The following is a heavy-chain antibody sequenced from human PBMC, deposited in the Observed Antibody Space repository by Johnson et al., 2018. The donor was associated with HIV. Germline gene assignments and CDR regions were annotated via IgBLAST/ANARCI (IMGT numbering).Heavy chain of an antibody. Sequence: EVQLVESGGGVVRPGGSLRLSCAASGFTFDDYGMSWVRQAPGKGLEWVSGINWNGGSTGYADSVKGRFTISRDNAKNFLFLQVNNLRVEDTAVDYWARGVVSDGTYPPDAFDIWGQGTMVTVSS. CDR1: GFTFDDYG. D-gene: IGHD1-26*01. V-gene: IGHV3-20*04. CDR3: ARGVVSDGTYPPDAFDI. CDR2: INWNGGST. J-gene: IGHJ3*02.